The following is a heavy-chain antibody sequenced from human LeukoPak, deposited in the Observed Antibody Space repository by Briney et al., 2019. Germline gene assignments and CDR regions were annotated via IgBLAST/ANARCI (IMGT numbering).Heavy chain of an antibody. Sequence: GGSLRLSCAASGFTFKSYDMHWVRQAAGEGLEWVSAIGIAGDTYYPGSVKGRFTISRENAKNSLYLQMNSLRAGDTAVYYCARGGRGSSWFDNWGQGTLVTVSS. V-gene: IGHV3-13*01. CDR1: GFTFKSYD. CDR2: IGIAGDT. D-gene: IGHD6-13*01. J-gene: IGHJ4*02. CDR3: ARGGRGSSWFDN.